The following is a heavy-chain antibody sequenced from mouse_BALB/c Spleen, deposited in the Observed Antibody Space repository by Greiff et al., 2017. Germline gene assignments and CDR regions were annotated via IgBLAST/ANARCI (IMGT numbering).Heavy chain of an antibody. CDR2: IWGDGST. J-gene: IGHJ4*01. Sequence: VMLVESGPGLVAPSQSLSITCTVSGFSLTSYGVSWVRQPPGKGLEWLGVIWGDGSTNYHSALISRLSISKDNSKSQVFLKLNSLQTDDTATYYCAKSTMITKGDAMDYWGQGTSVTVSA. CDR1: GFSLTSYG. D-gene: IGHD2-4*01. V-gene: IGHV2-3*01. CDR3: AKSTMITKGDAMDY.